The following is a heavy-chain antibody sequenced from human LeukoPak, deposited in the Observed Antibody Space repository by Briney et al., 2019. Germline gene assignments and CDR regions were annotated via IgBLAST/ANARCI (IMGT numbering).Heavy chain of an antibody. D-gene: IGHD2-2*01. V-gene: IGHV4-59*01. CDR2: IYYSGTT. CDR3: ARSVVPAAMSWFDP. J-gene: IGHJ5*02. CDR1: GGSISSYY. Sequence: SETLSLTCTVSGGSISSYYWNWIRQPPGKGLEWIGYIYYSGTTNYNPSLKSRVSMSVDTSKNQFSLKLSSVTAADTAVYYCARSVVPAAMSWFDPWGQGTLVTVSS.